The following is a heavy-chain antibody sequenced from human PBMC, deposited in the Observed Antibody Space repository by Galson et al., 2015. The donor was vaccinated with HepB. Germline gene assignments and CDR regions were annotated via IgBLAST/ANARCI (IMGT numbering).Heavy chain of an antibody. Sequence: SVKVSCKASGYTFTDYYLHWVRQAPGQGLEWMGRMNPNSGATNYGQRFQGRVTMTRDTSISTAYMELSRLRSDDTVVYYCVRVRYFDWLDAFDIWGQGTMVTVSS. CDR1: GYTFTDYY. CDR3: VRVRYFDWLDAFDI. D-gene: IGHD3-9*01. J-gene: IGHJ3*02. CDR2: MNPNSGAT. V-gene: IGHV1-2*05.